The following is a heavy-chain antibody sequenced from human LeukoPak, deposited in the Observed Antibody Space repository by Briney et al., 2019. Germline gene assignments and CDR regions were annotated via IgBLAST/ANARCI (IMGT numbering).Heavy chain of an antibody. CDR3: ARDPGTSCFDY. J-gene: IGHJ4*02. V-gene: IGHV3-33*01. Sequence: GGCLRLSCAASGFTFTSYGMHWVRQAPGKGLEWVAVIWYDGSNKYYADSVKGRFTISRDNSKNTLYLQMNSLRAEDTAVYYCARDPGTSCFDYWGQGTLVTVSS. CDR2: IWYDGSNK. D-gene: IGHD2-2*01. CDR1: GFTFTSYG.